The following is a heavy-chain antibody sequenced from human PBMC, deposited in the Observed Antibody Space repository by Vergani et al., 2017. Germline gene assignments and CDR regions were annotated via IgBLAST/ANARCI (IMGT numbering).Heavy chain of an antibody. CDR1: GYTFTSYG. CDR2: IIPIFGTA. Sequence: QVQLVQSGAEVKKPGASVKVSCKASGYTFTSYGISWVRQAPGQGLEWMGGIIPIFGTANYAQKFQGRVTITADESTSTAYMELSSLRSEDTAVYDCARDLYRRIVVVPAAQPLGYWGQGTLVTVSS. D-gene: IGHD2-2*01. V-gene: IGHV1-69*01. CDR3: ARDLYRRIVVVPAAQPLGY. J-gene: IGHJ4*02.